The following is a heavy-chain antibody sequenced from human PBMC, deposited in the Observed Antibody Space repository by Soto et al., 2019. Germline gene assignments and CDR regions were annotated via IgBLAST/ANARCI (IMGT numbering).Heavy chain of an antibody. CDR3: ARENGEYLYYFDY. CDR2: INAGNGNT. CDR1: GYTFTSYA. J-gene: IGHJ4*02. V-gene: IGHV1-3*01. Sequence: ASVKVSCKASGYTFTSYAMHWVRQAPGQRLEWMGWINAGNGNTKYSQKFQGRVTITRDTSASTAYMELSSLRSEDTAVHYCARENGEYLYYFDYWGQGTLVTVSS. D-gene: IGHD4-17*01.